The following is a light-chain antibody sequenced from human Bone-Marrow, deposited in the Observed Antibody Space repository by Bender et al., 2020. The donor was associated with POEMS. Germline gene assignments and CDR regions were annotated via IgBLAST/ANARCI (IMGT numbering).Light chain of an antibody. CDR1: SGSIASNY. CDR2: EDS. CDR3: QSYDTNNHVV. J-gene: IGLJ2*01. V-gene: IGLV6-57*01. Sequence: NFMLTQPHSVSASPGKTVTLSCTRSSGSIASNYVQWYQQRPGSSPTTVIYEDSQRPSGVPDRFSGSIDSSSNSASLTISGLKTEDEADYYCQSYDTNNHVVFGGGTRLTVL.